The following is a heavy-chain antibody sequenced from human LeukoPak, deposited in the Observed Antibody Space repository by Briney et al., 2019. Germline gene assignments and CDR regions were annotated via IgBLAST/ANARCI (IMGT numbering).Heavy chain of an antibody. J-gene: IGHJ4*02. CDR3: ARVPHIVVVTGYPD. CDR1: GYTLTELS. V-gene: IGHV1-24*01. Sequence: ASVKVSCKVSGYTLTELSMHWVRQAPGKGLEWMGGFDPEDGETIYAQKFQGRVTITRDTSASTAYMELSSLRSEDTAVYYCARVPHIVVVTGYPDWGQGTLVTVSS. D-gene: IGHD2-21*02. CDR2: FDPEDGET.